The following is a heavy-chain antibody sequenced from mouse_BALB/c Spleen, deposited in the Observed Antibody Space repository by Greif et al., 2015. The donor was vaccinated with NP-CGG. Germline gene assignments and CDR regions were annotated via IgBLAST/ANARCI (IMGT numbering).Heavy chain of an antibody. CDR1: GFTFSSYA. Sequence: EVMLVESGGGLVKPGGSLKLSCAASGFTFSSYAMSWVRQTPEKRLEWVATISSGGSYTYYPDSVKGRFTISRDNAKNTLYLQMSSLRSEDTAMYYCARTGDYYGSFDYWGQGTTLTVSS. CDR2: ISSGGSYT. CDR3: ARTGDYYGSFDY. V-gene: IGHV5-9-1*01. D-gene: IGHD1-2*01. J-gene: IGHJ2*01.